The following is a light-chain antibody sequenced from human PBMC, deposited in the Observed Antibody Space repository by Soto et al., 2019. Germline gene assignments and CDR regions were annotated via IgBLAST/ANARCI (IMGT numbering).Light chain of an antibody. CDR1: QSISSW. CDR3: QQYHSWPPRT. CDR2: KAS. J-gene: IGKJ1*01. Sequence: DIQMTQSPSTLSSSVGDRFTIRCGASQSISSWLAWYQQKPGKAPKLLIYKASSLESGVPSRFSGSGSGTEFTLTISSLQSEDFAVYYCQQYHSWPPRTFGQGTKVDIK. V-gene: IGKV1-5*03.